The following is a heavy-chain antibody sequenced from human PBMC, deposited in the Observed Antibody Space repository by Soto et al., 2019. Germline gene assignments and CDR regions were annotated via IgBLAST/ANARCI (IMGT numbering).Heavy chain of an antibody. V-gene: IGHV3-21*01. CDR3: ARVPITIFGVVIMDDAFDI. CDR2: ISSSSSYI. D-gene: IGHD3-3*01. Sequence: EVQLVESGGGLVKPGGSLRLSCAASGFTFSSYSMNWVRQAPGKGLEWVSSISSSSSYIYYADSVKGRFTISRDNAKNSLYLQMNSLRAEDTAAYYCARVPITIFGVVIMDDAFDIWGQGTMVTVSS. CDR1: GFTFSSYS. J-gene: IGHJ3*02.